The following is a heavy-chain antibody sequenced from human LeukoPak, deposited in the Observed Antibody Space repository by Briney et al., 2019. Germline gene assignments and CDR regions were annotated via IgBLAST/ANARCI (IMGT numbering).Heavy chain of an antibody. Sequence: GGSLRLSCAASGFTFSSYGMHWVRQAPGKGLEWVAFIRYDGSNKYYADSVKGRFTISRDNSKNTLYLQMNSLRAEDTAVYYCAKSPVEEATAIGTYYFDYWGQGTLVTVSS. D-gene: IGHD1-1*01. CDR1: GFTFSSYG. CDR3: AKSPVEEATAIGTYYFDY. CDR2: IRYDGSNK. J-gene: IGHJ4*02. V-gene: IGHV3-30*02.